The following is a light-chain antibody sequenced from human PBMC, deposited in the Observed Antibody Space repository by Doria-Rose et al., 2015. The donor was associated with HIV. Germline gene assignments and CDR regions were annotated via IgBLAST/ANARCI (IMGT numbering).Light chain of an antibody. CDR1: QSFSSTY. CDR2: DAS. J-gene: IGKJ1*01. V-gene: IGKV3-20*01. Sequence: EIVMTQSPGTLSLSPGERATLSCRASQSFSSTYLAWYQQNPGQAPSLLIYDASTRTTGIPDRFSAIGSGTDFTLTINRLEPEDFALYYCHQYGTSWTFGQGTKVEI. CDR3: HQYGTSWT.